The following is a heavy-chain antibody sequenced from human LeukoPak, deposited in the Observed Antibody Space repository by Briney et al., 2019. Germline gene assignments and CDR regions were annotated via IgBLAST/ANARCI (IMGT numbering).Heavy chain of an antibody. CDR3: ARLYYYDTRPRWFDP. D-gene: IGHD3-22*01. J-gene: IGHJ5*02. CDR1: GGSISSYY. CDR2: IYYSGST. Sequence: SETLSLTCTVSGGSISSYYWSWIRQPPGKGLEWIGYIYYSGSTNYNPSLKSRVTISVDTSKNQFSLKLSSVTAADTAVYYCARLYYYDTRPRWFDPWGQGTLVTVSS. V-gene: IGHV4-59*01.